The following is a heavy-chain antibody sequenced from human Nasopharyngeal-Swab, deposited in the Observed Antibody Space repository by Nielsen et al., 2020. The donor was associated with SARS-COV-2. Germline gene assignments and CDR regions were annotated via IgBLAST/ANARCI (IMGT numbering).Heavy chain of an antibody. Sequence: GGSLRLSCAASGFAFSSYWMSWVRQAPGKGLEWVANIKQDGSEKYYVDSVKGRFTISRDNAKNSLYLQMNSLRAEDTAVYYCAKDWGLWLQAYYFDYWGQGTLVTVSS. J-gene: IGHJ4*02. D-gene: IGHD5-18*01. CDR1: GFAFSSYW. CDR3: AKDWGLWLQAYYFDY. CDR2: IKQDGSEK. V-gene: IGHV3-7*01.